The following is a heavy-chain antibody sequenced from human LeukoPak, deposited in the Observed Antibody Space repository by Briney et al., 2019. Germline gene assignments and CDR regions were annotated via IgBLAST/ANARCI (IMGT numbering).Heavy chain of an antibody. Sequence: GRSLRLSCAASGFTFSSYAMHWVRQAPGKGLEWVAVISYDGSNKYYADSVKGRFTISRDNSKNTLYLQMNGLRAEDTAVYYCARELASWRGAMSGYSYGYGRPFDYWGQGTLVTVSS. V-gene: IGHV3-30-3*01. CDR1: GFTFSSYA. CDR3: ARELASWRGAMSGYSYGYGRPFDY. J-gene: IGHJ4*02. CDR2: ISYDGSNK. D-gene: IGHD5-18*01.